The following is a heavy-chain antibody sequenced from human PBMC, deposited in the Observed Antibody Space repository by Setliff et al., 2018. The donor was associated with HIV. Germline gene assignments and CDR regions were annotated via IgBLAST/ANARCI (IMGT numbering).Heavy chain of an antibody. D-gene: IGHD3-10*02. CDR3: ARYFCPNDICSGFDI. CDR1: SGSISGSNYY. CDR2: VYYSGNT. V-gene: IGHV4-39*01. J-gene: IGHJ4*02. Sequence: SETLSLTCSVSSGSISGSNYYWGWLRQPPGKGLEWLGVVYYSGNTYYNPSLTSRVAISVDTSNNQFSLRLTSVTAEDTAVYYCARYFCPNDICSGFDIWGRGILVTVSS.